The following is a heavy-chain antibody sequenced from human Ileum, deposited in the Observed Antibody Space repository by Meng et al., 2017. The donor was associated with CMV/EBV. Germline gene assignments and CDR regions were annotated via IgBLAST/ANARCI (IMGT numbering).Heavy chain of an antibody. CDR2: INWDGTNT. CDR1: GFTFDDYS. Sequence: EVQLGESWGLGVQPGGSLRLSCAASGFTFDDYSMHWVRQRPGKGLEWISIINWDGTNTDYADSVRGRFTISRDNSRNSLYLEMNSLRTEDTAFYFCARDGHWGQGTLVTVSS. J-gene: IGHJ4*02. CDR3: ARDGH. V-gene: IGHV3-43*01.